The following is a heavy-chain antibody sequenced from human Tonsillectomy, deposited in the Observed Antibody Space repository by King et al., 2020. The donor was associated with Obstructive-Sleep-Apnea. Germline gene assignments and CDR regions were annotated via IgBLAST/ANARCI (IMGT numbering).Heavy chain of an antibody. Sequence: MQLQESGPGLMKPSETLSLNCIVSGGSVSNSSHYWAWVRQPPGKGLEWLGHVYFGGLNFYNPSLKSRVAISVDTAKNHLSLILTSVTAADTAIYYCARLDTVMISDAVRSRARHYLFDYWGQGTLVTVSS. J-gene: IGHJ4*02. D-gene: IGHD3-16*01. V-gene: IGHV4-39*07. CDR1: GGSVSNSSHY. CDR2: VYFGGLN. CDR3: ARLDTVMISDAVRSRARHYLFDY.